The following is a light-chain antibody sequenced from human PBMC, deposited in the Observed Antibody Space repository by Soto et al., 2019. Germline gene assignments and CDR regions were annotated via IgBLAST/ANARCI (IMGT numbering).Light chain of an antibody. Sequence: QSVLTQPPSASGTPGQRVTISCSGSRANIGINTVNWYQHDPGTAPKLLIHTNNQRPSGVPDRVSGSKFGTSASLAISGLRSEDEADYYCASWDDSVNGVVFGGGTKLTVL. V-gene: IGLV1-44*01. CDR3: ASWDDSVNGVV. CDR2: TNN. CDR1: RANIGINT. J-gene: IGLJ3*02.